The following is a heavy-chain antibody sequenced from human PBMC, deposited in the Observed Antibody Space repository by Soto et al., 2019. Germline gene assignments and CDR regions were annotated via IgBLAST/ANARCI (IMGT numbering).Heavy chain of an antibody. CDR1: GFIVTTKY. CDR3: VKDPWDY. CDR2: IFPNSNT. Sequence: EVQLVESGGGVVQPGGSLRLSCVASGFIVTTKYISWVRQAPGKGLEWVSVIFPNSNTYYPDSVKGRFTISRDNVKNTVYLQMNSLRADATAVYYCVKDPWDYWGQGTLVTVSS. J-gene: IGHJ4*02. V-gene: IGHV3-66*01.